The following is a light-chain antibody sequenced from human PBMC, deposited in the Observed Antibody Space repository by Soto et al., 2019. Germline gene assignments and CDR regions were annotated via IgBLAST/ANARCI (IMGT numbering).Light chain of an antibody. CDR2: EVS. CDR1: SSDVGGYNY. CDR3: TSYAGSSML. V-gene: IGLV2-8*01. Sequence: SVLTQPPSASGSPGQSVTISCTGTSSDVGGYNYVSWYQQHPGKVPKLMIYEVSKRPSGVPDRFSGSKSDNTASLTVSGLQAEDEADYYCTSYAGSSMLFGGGTKLTVL. J-gene: IGLJ2*01.